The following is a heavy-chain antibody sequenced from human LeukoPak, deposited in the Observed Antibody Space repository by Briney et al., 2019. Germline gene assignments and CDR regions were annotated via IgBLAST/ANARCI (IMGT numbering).Heavy chain of an antibody. J-gene: IGHJ4*02. CDR2: IRDDGTKK. CDR1: GFSFSNYG. CDR3: AKEGYCSSTSCLKNLDH. V-gene: IGHV3-30*02. Sequence: PGGSLRVSCAASGFSFSNYGMHWVRQAPGKGLEWVAFIRDDGTKKYYADSVRGRFSISRDNSKNTLYLQMSSLRAEDTAVFYCAKEGYCSSTSCLKNLDHWGQGTLVTVSS. D-gene: IGHD2-2*01.